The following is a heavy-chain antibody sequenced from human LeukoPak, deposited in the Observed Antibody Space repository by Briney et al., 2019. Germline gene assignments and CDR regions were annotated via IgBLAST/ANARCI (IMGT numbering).Heavy chain of an antibody. Sequence: EASVKVSCKASGYTFTSSYINWVRQAPGQRLEWMGWISAYNGRTSYAQKFQGRVTMTTDSSTSTAYMDLTSLRSDDTAVYYCARGGTYYPCIDYWGQGTLVTVSS. J-gene: IGHJ4*02. V-gene: IGHV1-18*01. D-gene: IGHD1-26*01. CDR2: ISAYNGRT. CDR1: GYTFTSSY. CDR3: ARGGTYYPCIDY.